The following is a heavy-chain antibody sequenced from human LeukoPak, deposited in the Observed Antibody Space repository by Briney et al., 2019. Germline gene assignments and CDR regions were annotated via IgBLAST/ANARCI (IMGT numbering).Heavy chain of an antibody. CDR3: AISATARGGFDF. D-gene: IGHD6-25*01. CDR1: GFTFSSYW. V-gene: IGHV3-7*01. CDR2: IKQDGSEK. J-gene: IGHJ4*02. Sequence: GGSLRLSCAASGFTFSSYWMSWVRQAPGKGLEWVANIKQDGSEKYYVDSVRGRFTISRDNAKNSLFLQMNSLRAEDTAVYFCAISATARGGFDFWGQGTLVTVSS.